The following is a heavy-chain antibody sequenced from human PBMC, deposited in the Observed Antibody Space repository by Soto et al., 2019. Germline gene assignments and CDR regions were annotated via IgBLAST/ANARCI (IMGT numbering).Heavy chain of an antibody. CDR2: ISAYNGNT. CDR1: GYTFSNDG. V-gene: IGHV1-18*01. Sequence: ASVKVSCKASGYTFSNDGINWVRQAPGQGLEWMGWISAYNGNTEYAQNFQGRVTMTTDTSTSTXXXXXXXLXSDDTAVYSCARGGPTSADYYYGMDVWGLGTTVTVSS. J-gene: IGHJ6*02. D-gene: IGHD3-10*01. CDR3: ARGGPTSADYYYGMDV.